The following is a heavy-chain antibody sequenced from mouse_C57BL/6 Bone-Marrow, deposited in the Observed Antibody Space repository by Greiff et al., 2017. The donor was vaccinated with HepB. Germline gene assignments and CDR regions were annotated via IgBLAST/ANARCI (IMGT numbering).Heavy chain of an antibody. D-gene: IGHD1-1*01. V-gene: IGHV3-6*01. CDR2: ISYDGSN. Sequence: EVQLQESGPGLVKPSQSLSLTCSVTGYSITSGYYWNWIRQFPGNKLEWMGYISYDGSNNYNPSLKNRISITRDTPKNQFFLKLNSVTTEDTATYYCAYYSSSWYFDVWGTGTTVTVSS. CDR1: GYSITSGYY. CDR3: AYYSSSWYFDV. J-gene: IGHJ1*03.